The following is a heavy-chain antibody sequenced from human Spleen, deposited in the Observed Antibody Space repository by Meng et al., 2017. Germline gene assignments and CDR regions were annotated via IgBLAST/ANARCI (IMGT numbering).Heavy chain of an antibody. CDR2: VHHSGST. CDR1: SDSVSSRNSY. Sequence: SETLSLTCTVSSDSVSSRNSYWSWIRQPPGKGLEWIGAVHHSGSTYYNPSLKSRVTISVDTSKNQFSLKLSSVTAADTAVYYCARGSGITMVRGVIIRSSSWFDPWGQGTLVTVSS. J-gene: IGHJ5*02. CDR3: ARGSGITMVRGVIIRSSSWFDP. D-gene: IGHD3-10*01. V-gene: IGHV4-39*07.